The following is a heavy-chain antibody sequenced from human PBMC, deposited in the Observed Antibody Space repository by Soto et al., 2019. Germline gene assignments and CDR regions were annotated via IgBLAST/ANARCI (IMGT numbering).Heavy chain of an antibody. V-gene: IGHV1-69*04. CDR2: IIPILGIA. Sequence: QVQLVQSGAEVKKPGSSVKVSCKASGGTFSSYSISWVRQAPGQGLEWMGRIIPILGIANYAQKFQGRVTXXADKSTSTAYMELSSLRSEDTAVYYCARDKDHFDYWGQGTLVTVSS. CDR3: ARDKDHFDY. CDR1: GGTFSSYS. J-gene: IGHJ4*02.